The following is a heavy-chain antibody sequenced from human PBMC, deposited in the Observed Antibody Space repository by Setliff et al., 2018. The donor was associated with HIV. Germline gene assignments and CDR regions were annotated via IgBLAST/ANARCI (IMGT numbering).Heavy chain of an antibody. Sequence: GGSLRLSCAASGFSLSNYWIHWVRQPPGKGLVWVSRINSDGSSRRYADSVRGRFTISRDNAKNTLYLQMNSLRAEDTAVYYCTRDGNYYYYYMDVWGKGTTVTVSS. D-gene: IGHD1-26*01. CDR2: INSDGSSR. CDR3: TRDGNYYYYYMDV. CDR1: GFSLSNYW. J-gene: IGHJ6*03. V-gene: IGHV3-74*01.